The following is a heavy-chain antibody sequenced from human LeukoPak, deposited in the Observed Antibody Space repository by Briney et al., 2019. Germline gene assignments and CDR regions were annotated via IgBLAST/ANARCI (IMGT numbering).Heavy chain of an antibody. CDR2: ISSSGSTI. V-gene: IGHV3-48*03. CDR3: ARDGGHVRFGESIAFHY. CDR1: GFTFSSYE. J-gene: IGHJ4*02. D-gene: IGHD3-10*01. Sequence: GGSLRLSCAASGFTFSSYEMNWVRQAPGKGLEWVSYISSSGSTIYYADSVKGRFTISRDNAKNSLYLQMNSLRAEDTAVYYCARDGGHVRFGESIAFHYWGQGTLVTVSS.